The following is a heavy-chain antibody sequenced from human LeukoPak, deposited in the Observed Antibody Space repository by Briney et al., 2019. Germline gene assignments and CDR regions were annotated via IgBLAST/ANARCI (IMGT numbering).Heavy chain of an antibody. V-gene: IGHV1-2*02. CDR1: GYTFTSYY. CDR2: INPSGGST. J-gene: IGHJ4*02. D-gene: IGHD4-17*01. Sequence: ASVKVSCKASGYTFTSYYMHWVRQAPGQGLEWMGIINPSGGSTNYAQKFQGRVTMTRDTSISTAYMELSRLRSDDTAVYYCARDFGDYVFSDYWGQGTLVTVSS. CDR3: ARDFGDYVFSDY.